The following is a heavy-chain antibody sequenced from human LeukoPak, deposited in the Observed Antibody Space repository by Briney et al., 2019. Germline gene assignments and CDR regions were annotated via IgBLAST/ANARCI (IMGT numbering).Heavy chain of an antibody. V-gene: IGHV3-23*01. D-gene: IGHD3-10*01. CDR3: AKGSRDSRPYYFDF. Sequence: GGCMRLSCAASGFTFKDYAMSWVRPAPGKGLEWVSAITAGGGDTYHADSVKGRFTISRDNSKNTLYLEMNSLRVEDSAIYYCAKGSRDSRPYYFDFWGQGTLVTVP. J-gene: IGHJ4*02. CDR1: GFTFKDYA. CDR2: ITAGGGDT.